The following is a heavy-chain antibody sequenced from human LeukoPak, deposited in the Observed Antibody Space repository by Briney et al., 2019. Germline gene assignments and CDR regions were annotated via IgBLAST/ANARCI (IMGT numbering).Heavy chain of an antibody. J-gene: IGHJ3*02. D-gene: IGHD6-25*01. CDR1: GYTFTSYD. CDR3: ARERPKLNAFDI. CDR2: MNPNSGNT. V-gene: IGHV1-8*01. Sequence: EASVKVSCKASGYTFTSYDINWVRQATGQGLEWMGWMNPNSGNTGYAQKLQGRVTMTTDTSTSTAYMELRSLRSDDTAVYYCARERPKLNAFDIWGQGTMVTVSS.